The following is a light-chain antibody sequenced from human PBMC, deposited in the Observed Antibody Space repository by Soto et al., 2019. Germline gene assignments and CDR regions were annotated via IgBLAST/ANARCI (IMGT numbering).Light chain of an antibody. Sequence: DIQMTQSPASLAASLGARLTISCRARQTISNYLNWYHQKPGEAPKILIYGASTLQSGVPSSVSSSGSVTEFTLSSSGLQPEDVGTYDCQQSYNVPFTFGPGTKVDVK. CDR2: GAS. CDR1: QTISNY. CDR3: QQSYNVPFT. J-gene: IGKJ3*01. V-gene: IGKV1-39*01.